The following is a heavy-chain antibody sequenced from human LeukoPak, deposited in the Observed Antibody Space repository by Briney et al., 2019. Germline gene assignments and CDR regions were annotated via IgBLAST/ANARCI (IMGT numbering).Heavy chain of an antibody. D-gene: IGHD2-15*01. Sequence: GGSLRLSCTAAGFNFGTYWMRWGRQSPEKGLEFVANIKYDDTVKNYVDSVKGRFTISRDNPSNSVYLQMDSLRPEDTALYYCARDPDSSAFDYWGQGAQVTVSS. CDR1: GFNFGTYW. CDR3: ARDPDSSAFDY. V-gene: IGHV3-7*01. CDR2: IKYDDTVK. J-gene: IGHJ4*02.